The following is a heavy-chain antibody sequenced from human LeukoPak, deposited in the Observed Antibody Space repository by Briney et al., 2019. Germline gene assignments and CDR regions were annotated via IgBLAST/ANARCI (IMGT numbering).Heavy chain of an antibody. J-gene: IGHJ5*02. V-gene: IGHV4-39*01. CDR1: GGSIRTNLSY. CDR2: MFYSGNT. Sequence: SETLSLTCNVSGGSIRTNLSYCGWIRQPPGKGLEWIGSMFYSGNTFYNPSLKSRVTISADASKNQFSLQLSSVTAADTAVYYCARHTLVTAISTYNWFDPWGQGILVTVSS. D-gene: IGHD2-21*02. CDR3: ARHTLVTAISTYNWFDP.